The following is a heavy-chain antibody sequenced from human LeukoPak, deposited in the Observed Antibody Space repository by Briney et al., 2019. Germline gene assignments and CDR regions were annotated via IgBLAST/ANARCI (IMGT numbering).Heavy chain of an antibody. J-gene: IGHJ6*02. CDR1: GYSFSTFG. D-gene: IGHD3/OR15-3a*01. CDR3: ARMWTNYYYGMDV. Sequence: ASVKVSCKASGYSFSTFGISWVRQAPGHGLEWMGWISAHYGYPTYAQKFQGRVAMTTDTSTTTAYMEVRSLRSDDTAIYYCARMWTNYYYGMDVWGQGTTVTVSS. CDR2: ISAHYGYP. V-gene: IGHV1-18*01.